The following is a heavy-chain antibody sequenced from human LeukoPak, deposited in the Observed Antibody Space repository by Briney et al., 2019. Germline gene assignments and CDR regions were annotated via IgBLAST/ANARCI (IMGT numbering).Heavy chain of an antibody. J-gene: IGHJ4*02. CDR3: ARGLPPRN. D-gene: IGHD4-11*01. V-gene: IGHV3-33*08. CDR2: IWYDGSNK. Sequence: LSLTCAVYGVSFSSYGMHWVRQAPGKGLEWVAVIWYDGSNKYYADSVKGRFTISRDNSKNTLYLQMNCLRAEDTAVYYCARGLPPRNWGQGTLVTVSS. CDR1: GVSFSSYG.